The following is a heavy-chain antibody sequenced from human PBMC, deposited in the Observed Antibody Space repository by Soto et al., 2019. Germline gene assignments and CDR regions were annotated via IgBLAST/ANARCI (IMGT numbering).Heavy chain of an antibody. D-gene: IGHD2-2*01. J-gene: IGHJ3*01. CDR2: IIPMLTVR. V-gene: IGHV1-69*02. Sequence: QVHLVQSGAEVKKPGSSVKVSCKAAGGTFSTYTLIWVRQAPGQGLEWMGRIIPMLTVRNSAQKFQGRVTLTADKSTSTAFMELTSLSIDATALYYCSIGSWSAETFPVWGQGKMVIVSS. CDR3: SIGSWSAETFPV. CDR1: GGTFSTYT.